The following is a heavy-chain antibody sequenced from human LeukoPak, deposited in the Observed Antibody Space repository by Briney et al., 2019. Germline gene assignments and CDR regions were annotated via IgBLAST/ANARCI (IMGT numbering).Heavy chain of an antibody. CDR2: INSDGSST. J-gene: IGHJ1*01. CDR1: GFTFSSYW. CDR3: AKKVVVGATSPYSDFQD. V-gene: IGHV3-74*01. D-gene: IGHD1-26*01. Sequence: GGSLRLSCAASGFTFSSYWMHWVRQAPGKGLVWVSRINSDGSSTSYADSVKGRFTISRGNAKNTLYLQMNSLRAEDTALYYCAKKVVVGATSPYSDFQDWGQGTLVTVSS.